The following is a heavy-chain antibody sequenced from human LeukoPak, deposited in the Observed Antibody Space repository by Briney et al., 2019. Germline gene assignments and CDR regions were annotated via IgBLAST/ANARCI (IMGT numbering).Heavy chain of an antibody. CDR2: IYYSGST. D-gene: IGHD6-13*01. Sequence: PSETLSLTCTVSGGSISSSSYYWGWIRQPPGKGLEWIGSIYYSGSTYYNPSLKSRVTISVDTSKNQFSLKLSSVTAADTAVYYCARAGIAAADTNLTDCWGQGTLVTVSS. V-gene: IGHV4-39*01. J-gene: IGHJ4*02. CDR3: ARAGIAAADTNLTDC. CDR1: GGSISSSSYY.